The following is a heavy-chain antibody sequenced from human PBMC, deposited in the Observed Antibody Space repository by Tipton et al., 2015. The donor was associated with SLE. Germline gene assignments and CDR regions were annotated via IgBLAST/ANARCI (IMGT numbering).Heavy chain of an antibody. Sequence: SLRLSCAASGFTFSSYDIHWVRQAPGKGLEWVAFIRYDGGNKYYADSVKGRFTISRDNSKNTLYLQMNRLRAEDTAVYYCAKRGGYDHYSDYWGQGTLVTVSS. CDR1: GFTFSSYD. D-gene: IGHD5-12*01. J-gene: IGHJ4*02. CDR2: IRYDGGNK. V-gene: IGHV3-30*02. CDR3: AKRGGYDHYSDY.